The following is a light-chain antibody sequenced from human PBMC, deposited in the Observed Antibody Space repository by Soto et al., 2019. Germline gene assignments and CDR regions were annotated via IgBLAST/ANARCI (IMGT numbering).Light chain of an antibody. J-gene: IGLJ3*02. Sequence: ALTQPASVSGSPGQSITVSCTGSSSDFGDDKYVSWYQQHPGKGPNLLIYGVNSRPSGISNRFSGSKSGNTASLTISGLQVEDEAEYFCGSFTTSRIWVFGGGTKVTVL. CDR3: GSFTTSRIWV. CDR1: SSDFGDDKY. V-gene: IGLV2-14*01. CDR2: GVN.